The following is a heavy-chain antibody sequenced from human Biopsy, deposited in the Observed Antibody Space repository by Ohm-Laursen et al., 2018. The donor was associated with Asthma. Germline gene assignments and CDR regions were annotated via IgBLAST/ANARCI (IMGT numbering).Heavy chain of an antibody. CDR3: AKRRGYSGHDIDY. V-gene: IGHV3-30*18. CDR1: GFMFRSFG. CDR2: ISYDGNHN. J-gene: IGHJ4*02. D-gene: IGHD5-12*01. Sequence: RSLRLSCTASGFMFRSFGMHWVRQAPGKGLEWVAVISYDGNHNFYEDSVKGRFTISRDNSKNTLYLQMNSLRTEDTAVYYCAKRRGYSGHDIDYWGQGTLVIVSS.